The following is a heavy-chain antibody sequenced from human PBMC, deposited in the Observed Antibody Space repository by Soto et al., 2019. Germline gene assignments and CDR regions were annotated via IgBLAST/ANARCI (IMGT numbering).Heavy chain of an antibody. CDR2: IIPIFGTA. CDR3: ARKRSISDTATTAYGMDV. CDR1: GGTFSSYA. J-gene: IGHJ6*02. V-gene: IGHV1-69*13. Sequence: SVKVSCKASGGTFSSYAISWVRQAPGQGLEWMGGIIPIFGTANYAQKFQGRVTITADESTSTAYMELSSLRSEDTAVYYCARKRSISDTATTAYGMDVWGQGTTVTVSS. D-gene: IGHD5-18*01.